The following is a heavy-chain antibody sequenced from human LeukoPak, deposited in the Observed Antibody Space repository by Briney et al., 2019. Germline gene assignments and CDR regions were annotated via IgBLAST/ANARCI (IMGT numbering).Heavy chain of an antibody. CDR3: ARDRDYAFDS. Sequence: GGSLRLSCAASGFTFSSYWMNWVRQAPGKGLVWVSRIASDGSSTTYADSVKGRFSISRDNAKNTLYLQMNSLRVEDTAVYYCARDRDYAFDSWGQGTLVTVSS. V-gene: IGHV3-74*01. CDR1: GFTFSSYW. D-gene: IGHD4-17*01. CDR2: IASDGSST. J-gene: IGHJ4*02.